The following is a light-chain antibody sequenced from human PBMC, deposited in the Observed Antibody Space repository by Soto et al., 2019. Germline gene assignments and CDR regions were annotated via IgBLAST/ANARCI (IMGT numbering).Light chain of an antibody. V-gene: IGKV3-11*01. Sequence: EIVLTQSPATLSLSPGERATLSCRASQSVSSYLAWYQQKPGQAPRLLIYDASNRATGIPARFSGSGSGTDITLTITIIEPEDVEVYYCQQRSNWPPTITFGQGTQLEIK. CDR1: QSVSSY. CDR3: QQRSNWPPTIT. CDR2: DAS. J-gene: IGKJ5*01.